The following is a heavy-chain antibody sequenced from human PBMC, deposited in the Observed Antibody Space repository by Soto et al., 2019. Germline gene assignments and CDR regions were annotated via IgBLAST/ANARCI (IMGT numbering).Heavy chain of an antibody. V-gene: IGHV1-18*01. CDR1: GYTFTSYG. CDR2: ISAYNGNT. Sequence: ASVKVSCKASGYTFTSYGISWVRQAPGQGLEWMGWISAYNGNTNYAQKLQGRVTMTTDTSTRTAYMELRSLRSDDTAVYYCARGGYYDSSGSRNYHYYGMDAWGQGTTVTVS. CDR3: ARGGYYDSSGSRNYHYYGMDA. D-gene: IGHD3-22*01. J-gene: IGHJ6*02.